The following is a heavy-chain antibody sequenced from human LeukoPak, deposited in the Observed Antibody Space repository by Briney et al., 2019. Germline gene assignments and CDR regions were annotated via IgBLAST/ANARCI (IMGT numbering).Heavy chain of an antibody. CDR3: ARGAGWYQF. V-gene: IGHV4-59*01. CDR2: IYYTGST. CDR1: GGSITSGY. D-gene: IGHD6-19*01. J-gene: IGHJ4*02. Sequence: KSSETLSLTCTVSGGSITSGYWSWLRQSPGKGLEWIGYIYYTGSTYYNPSLKNRVTISVDTSRNQFSLKMTSVTTADTAVYYCARGAGWYQFWGQGTLVTVSS.